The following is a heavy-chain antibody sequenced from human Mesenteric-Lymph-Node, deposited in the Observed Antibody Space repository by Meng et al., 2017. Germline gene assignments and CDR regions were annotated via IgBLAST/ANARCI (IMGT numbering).Heavy chain of an antibody. CDR1: GGSFSGYY. D-gene: IGHD2-8*01. CDR2: INHRGST. J-gene: IGHJ5*02. CDR3: ARDARPNWFDP. Sequence: QVQLQQWGAGLLKPSETLSLTCAVYGGSFSGYYWYWIRQPPGKGLEWIGEINHRGSTNYNPSLKSRVTISVDKSKNQFSLRLSSVTAADTAVYYCARDARPNWFDPWGQGTLVTVSS. V-gene: IGHV4-34*01.